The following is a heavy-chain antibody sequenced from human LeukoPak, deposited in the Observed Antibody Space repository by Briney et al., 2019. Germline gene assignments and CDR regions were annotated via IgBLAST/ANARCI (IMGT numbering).Heavy chain of an antibody. Sequence: SGGSLRLSCAASGFTFTTHWMSWVRQAPGKGLEWVANINQDGTEKYYVDSVKGRFTISRDYAKKSLFLQMNSLRVEDTAVYYCAKVAKYYYGPETYYFFEQWGQGTPVTAAS. CDR3: AKVAKYYYGPETYYFFEQ. D-gene: IGHD3-10*01. V-gene: IGHV3-7*01. CDR2: INQDGTEK. CDR1: GFTFTTHW. J-gene: IGHJ4*02.